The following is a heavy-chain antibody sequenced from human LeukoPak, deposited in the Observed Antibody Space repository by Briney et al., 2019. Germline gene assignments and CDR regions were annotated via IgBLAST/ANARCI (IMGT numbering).Heavy chain of an antibody. Sequence: SETLSLTCTVSGGSISSYYWSWIRQPPGKGLEWIGYIYYSGSTNCNPSLKSRVTISVDTSKNQFSLKLSSVTAADTAVYYCARVRDYYDNSGDAFDIWGQGTMVPVSS. D-gene: IGHD3-22*01. CDR1: GGSISSYY. CDR2: IYYSGST. V-gene: IGHV4-59*01. CDR3: ARVRDYYDNSGDAFDI. J-gene: IGHJ3*02.